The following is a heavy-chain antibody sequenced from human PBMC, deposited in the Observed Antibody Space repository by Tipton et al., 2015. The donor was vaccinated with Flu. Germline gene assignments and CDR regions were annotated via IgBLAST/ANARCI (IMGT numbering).Heavy chain of an antibody. CDR1: GFTFSSYW. J-gene: IGHJ4*02. CDR3: ARDDYYELGKYYNGFGF. V-gene: IGHV3-7*01. Sequence: SLRLSCAASGFTFSSYWMNWVRQAPGKGLQWLANIKQDASEKHYVDSVKGRFSISRDNAKNSLYLQMDNLRVEDTAVYYCARDDYYELGKYYNGFGFWGQGSLVTVSP. CDR2: IKQDASEK. D-gene: IGHD3-10*01.